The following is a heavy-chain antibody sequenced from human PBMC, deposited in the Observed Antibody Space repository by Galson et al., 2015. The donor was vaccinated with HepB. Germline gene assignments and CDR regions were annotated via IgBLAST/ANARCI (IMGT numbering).Heavy chain of an antibody. J-gene: IGHJ6*02. D-gene: IGHD3-10*01. CDR3: ARDLTMVRGIIYYGMDV. CDR2: IXXXSSXX. V-gene: IGHV3-48*02. Sequence: SLRLSCAASGXXXXXXXXXXXXXXXXKGLEWXXXIXXXSSXXXDADSVXGRFTISRDNAKNSLYLQMNSLRDEDTAVYYCARDLTMVRGIIYYGMDVWGQGXTVXVSS. CDR1: GXXXXXXX.